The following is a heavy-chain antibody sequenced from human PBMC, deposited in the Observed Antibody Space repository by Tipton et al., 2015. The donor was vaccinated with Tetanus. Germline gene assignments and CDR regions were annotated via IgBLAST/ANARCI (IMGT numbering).Heavy chain of an antibody. CDR2: ISYDGSNK. CDR3: ARGSYYYDSSGYLSGDY. CDR1: GFTFSSYA. J-gene: IGHJ4*02. Sequence: SLRLSCAASGFTFSSYAMHWVRQAPGKGLEWVAVISYDGSNKYYADSVKGRFTIPRDNSKNTLYLQMNSLRAEDTAVYYCARGSYYYDSSGYLSGDYWGQGTLVTVSS. D-gene: IGHD3-22*01. V-gene: IGHV3-30*04.